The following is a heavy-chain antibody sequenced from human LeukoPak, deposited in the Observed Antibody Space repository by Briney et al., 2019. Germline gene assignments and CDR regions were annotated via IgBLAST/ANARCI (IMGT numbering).Heavy chain of an antibody. CDR3: ARDGGIIRFGGQDV. CDR1: GFTFSDYW. Sequence: GGSLRLSCAASGFTFSDYWLSWVRQAPGKGLEWVANMNRDGSEKNYVDSMRGRITISRDNAKNSLYLQMNSLRVEDTAVYYCARDGGIIRFGGQDVWGQGTTVTVS. J-gene: IGHJ6*02. D-gene: IGHD3-16*01. V-gene: IGHV3-7*01. CDR2: MNRDGSEK.